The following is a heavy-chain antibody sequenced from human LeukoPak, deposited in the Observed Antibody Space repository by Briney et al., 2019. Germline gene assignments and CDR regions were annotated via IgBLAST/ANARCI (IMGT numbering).Heavy chain of an antibody. D-gene: IGHD4-17*01. Sequence: GGSLRLSCAASGFTVSSNYMSWVRQAPGKGLEWVSVIYSGGSTYYADSVKGRFTISRHNSKNTLYLQMNSLRAEDTAVYYCASGSPDYGDYAFDYWGQGILVTVSS. V-gene: IGHV3-53*04. CDR3: ASGSPDYGDYAFDY. CDR1: GFTVSSNY. CDR2: IYSGGST. J-gene: IGHJ4*02.